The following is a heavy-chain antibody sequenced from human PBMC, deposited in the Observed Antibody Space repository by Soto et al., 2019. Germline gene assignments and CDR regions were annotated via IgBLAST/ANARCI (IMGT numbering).Heavy chain of an antibody. CDR3: AKGNYDFWSGYSYYYYYGMDV. D-gene: IGHD3-3*01. V-gene: IGHV3-23*01. J-gene: IGHJ6*02. CDR1: GFTFSSYA. CDR2: ISGSGGST. Sequence: GGSLRLSCAASGFTFSSYAMSWVRQAPGKGLEWASAISGSGGSTYYADSVKGRFTISRDNSKNTLYLQMNSLRAEDTAVYYCAKGNYDFWSGYSYYYYYGMDVWGQGTTVTVSS.